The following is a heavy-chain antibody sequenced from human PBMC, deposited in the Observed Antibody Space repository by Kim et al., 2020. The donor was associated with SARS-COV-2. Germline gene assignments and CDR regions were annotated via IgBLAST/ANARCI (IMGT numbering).Heavy chain of an antibody. CDR3: ARGGYCSGGSCYRFRWFDP. CDR2: ISGSGGST. Sequence: GGSLRLSCAASGFTFSSYAMSWVRQAPGKGLEWVSAISGSGGSTYYADSVKGRFTISRDNSKNTLYLQMNSLRAEDTAVYYCARGGYCSGGSCYRFRWFDPWGQGTLVTVSS. D-gene: IGHD2-15*01. V-gene: IGHV3-23*01. J-gene: IGHJ5*02. CDR1: GFTFSSYA.